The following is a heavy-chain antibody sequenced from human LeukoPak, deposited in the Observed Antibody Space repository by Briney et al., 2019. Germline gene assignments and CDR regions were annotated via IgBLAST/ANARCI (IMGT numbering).Heavy chain of an antibody. CDR2: INHSGST. Sequence: PSETLSLTCAVYGGSFSGYYWSWIRQPPGKGLEWIGEINHSGSTNYNPSLKSRVTISVDTSENQFSLKLSSVTAADTAVYYCARVRPGYYYYYMDVWGKGTTVTVSS. CDR3: ARVRPGYYYYYMDV. V-gene: IGHV4-34*01. J-gene: IGHJ6*03. CDR1: GGSFSGYY.